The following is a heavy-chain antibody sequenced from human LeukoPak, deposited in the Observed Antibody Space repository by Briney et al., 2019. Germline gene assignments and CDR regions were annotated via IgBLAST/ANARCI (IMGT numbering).Heavy chain of an antibody. Sequence: VGSLRLSCAASGSTFSSYEMNWVRQAPGKGLEWVSYISSSGTTIYYADSVKGRFTLSRDNAKKSLYLQMNSLRAEDTAVYYCARAGGPGIYWGQGTLVSVSS. CDR2: ISSSGTTI. CDR1: GSTFSSYE. CDR3: ARAGGPGIY. D-gene: IGHD3-16*01. J-gene: IGHJ4*02. V-gene: IGHV3-48*03.